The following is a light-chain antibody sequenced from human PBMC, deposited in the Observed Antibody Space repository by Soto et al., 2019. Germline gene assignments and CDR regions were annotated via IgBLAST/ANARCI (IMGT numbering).Light chain of an antibody. CDR1: QGIRDA. Sequence: DIQMTQSPSSLSASVGDRVTITCRASQGIRDALGWYQQKPGKAPKRLIYAASSLQSGVPSRFSGSGSGTECTLTISSLQPEDVATYYCLQHNSYPQTFGQGTMVEIK. CDR2: AAS. CDR3: LQHNSYPQT. V-gene: IGKV1-17*01. J-gene: IGKJ1*01.